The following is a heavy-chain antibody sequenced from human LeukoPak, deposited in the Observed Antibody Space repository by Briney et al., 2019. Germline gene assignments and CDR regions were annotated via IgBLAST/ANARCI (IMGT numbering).Heavy chain of an antibody. CDR2: ISSSSSYT. D-gene: IGHD3-10*01. Sequence: GGSLRLSCAASGFTFSDYYMSWIRQAPGKGLEWVSYISSSSSYTNYADSVKGRFTISRDNAKNSLYLQMNSLRAEDTALYYCARGGPQPTLLWFGELLFDYWGQGTLVTVSS. V-gene: IGHV3-11*05. J-gene: IGHJ4*02. CDR1: GFTFSDYY. CDR3: ARGGPQPTLLWFGELLFDY.